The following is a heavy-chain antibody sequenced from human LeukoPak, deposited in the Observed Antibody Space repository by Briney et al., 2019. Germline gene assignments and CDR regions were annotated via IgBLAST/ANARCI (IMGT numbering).Heavy chain of an antibody. CDR1: GYTFTSYG. V-gene: IGHV1-18*01. CDR2: ISAYNGNT. Sequence: ASVKVSCKASGYTFTSYGISWVRQAPGQGLEWMGRISAYNGNTNYAQKLQGRVTMTTDTSTSTAYMELRSLRSDDTAVYYCARVRGYSQQDAFDIWGQGTMVTVSS. CDR3: ARVRGYSQQDAFDI. J-gene: IGHJ3*02. D-gene: IGHD2-15*01.